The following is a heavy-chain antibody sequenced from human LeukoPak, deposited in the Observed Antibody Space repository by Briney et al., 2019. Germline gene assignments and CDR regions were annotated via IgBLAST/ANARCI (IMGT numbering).Heavy chain of an antibody. J-gene: IGHJ4*02. V-gene: IGHV3-7*01. CDR2: IKQDGSEK. Sequence: GRSLRLSCTASGFTFGDYAMSWFRQAPGKGLEWVANIKQDGSEKYYVDSVKGRFTISRDNAKNSLYLQMNSLRAEDTAVYYCAREDIAVAGFFDYWGQGTLVTVSS. CDR1: GFTFGDYA. D-gene: IGHD6-19*01. CDR3: AREDIAVAGFFDY.